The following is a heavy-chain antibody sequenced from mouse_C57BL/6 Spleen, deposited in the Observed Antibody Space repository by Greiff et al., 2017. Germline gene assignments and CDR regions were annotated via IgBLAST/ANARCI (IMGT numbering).Heavy chain of an antibody. Sequence: QVQLQQSGAELARPGASVKLSCKASGYTFTSYGISWVKQRTGQGLEWIGEIYPRSGNTYYNEKFKGKATLTADKSSSTAYMELRSLTSEDSAVYFCARLGITTVVEDYWGQGTTLTVSS. V-gene: IGHV1-81*01. J-gene: IGHJ2*01. CDR3: ARLGITTVVEDY. CDR2: IYPRSGNT. D-gene: IGHD1-1*01. CDR1: GYTFTSYG.